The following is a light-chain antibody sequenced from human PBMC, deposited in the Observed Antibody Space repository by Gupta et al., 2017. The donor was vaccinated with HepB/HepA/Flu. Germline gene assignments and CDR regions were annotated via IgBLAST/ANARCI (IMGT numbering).Light chain of an antibody. Sequence: SYLLTQPPSVSVAPGSTASIICGGNNIGSKTVHWYQQRPGQAPVLVVYDDRDRPSGIPGRFSGSNSGNTATLTISRVEAGDEADYYCQVWDSTGGHSMVFGGGTQLTVL. CDR1: NIGSKT. J-gene: IGLJ2*01. V-gene: IGLV3-21*03. CDR2: DDR. CDR3: QVWDSTGGHSMV.